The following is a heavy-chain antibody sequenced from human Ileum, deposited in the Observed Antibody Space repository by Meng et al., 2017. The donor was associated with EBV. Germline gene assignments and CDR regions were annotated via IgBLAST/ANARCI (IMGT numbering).Heavy chain of an antibody. CDR1: GGSVSISRSY. Sequence: VELQDLAPGRAKPSDTLTPPFTVSGGSVSISRSYCSCIRQPPGKGLEWIGYIYYSGNTNSNPSLESRVTISVDTSKNQFSLTLRSVAASDTAVYYCARGWDTAIDSGWGQGTLVTVSS. CDR2: IYYSGNT. CDR3: ARGWDTAIDSG. J-gene: IGHJ4*02. V-gene: IGHV4-61*01. D-gene: IGHD5-18*01.